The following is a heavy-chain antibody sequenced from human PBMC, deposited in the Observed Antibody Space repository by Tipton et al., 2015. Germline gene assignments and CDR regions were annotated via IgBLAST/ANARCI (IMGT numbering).Heavy chain of an antibody. CDR1: GYSINNDYY. V-gene: IGHV4-38-2*01. D-gene: IGHD2-15*01. Sequence: GLVKPSETMSLTCDVPGYSINNDYYWGWIRQAPGKGLEWIGFIYYSGTNIYSPSLEGRVTMSVDTAKKQFSLKLASVTAADTAMYYCARTGYCFGTACHEDYFYGMDVWGQGTMVTVSS. CDR2: IYYSGTN. J-gene: IGHJ6*02. CDR3: ARTGYCFGTACHEDYFYGMDV.